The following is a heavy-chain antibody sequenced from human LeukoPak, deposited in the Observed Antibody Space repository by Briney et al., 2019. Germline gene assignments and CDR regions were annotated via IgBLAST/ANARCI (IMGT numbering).Heavy chain of an antibody. CDR1: GGSFSGYY. Sequence: SETLSLTCAVYGGSFSGYYWSWIRQPPGRGLEWIGYIYYSGSTNYNPSLKSRVTISVDTSKNQFSLKLSSVTAADTAVYYCARYSSSVLDYWGQGTLVTVSS. CDR2: IYYSGST. CDR3: ARYSSSVLDY. J-gene: IGHJ4*02. D-gene: IGHD6-6*01. V-gene: IGHV4-59*08.